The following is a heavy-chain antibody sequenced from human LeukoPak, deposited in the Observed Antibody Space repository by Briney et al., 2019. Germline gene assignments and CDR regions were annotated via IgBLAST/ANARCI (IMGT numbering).Heavy chain of an antibody. CDR1: GGTFSSYA. CDR2: IIPIFSTA. D-gene: IGHD3-16*02. CDR3: ARGKFNDYVWGSYRYDAFDI. V-gene: IGHV1-69*13. Sequence: SVKVSCKASGGTFSSYAISWVRQAPGQGLEWMGGIIPIFSTANYAQKFQGRVTITADESTSTAYMELSSLRSEDTAVYYCARGKFNDYVWGSYRYDAFDIWGQGTMVTVSS. J-gene: IGHJ3*02.